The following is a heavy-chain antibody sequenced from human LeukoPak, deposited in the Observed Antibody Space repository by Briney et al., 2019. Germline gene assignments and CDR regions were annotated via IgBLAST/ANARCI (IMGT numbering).Heavy chain of an antibody. D-gene: IGHD3-3*01. J-gene: IGHJ6*03. CDR1: GFSINIGYY. CDR3: ARGTSTYYDFWSGSHYYMDV. Sequence: SETLSLTCNVSGFSINIGYYWGWIRQPPGKGLEWIGSIFHSGKTYYNSSLKSRVTISIDTSKNQFSLKLSSVTAADTAVYYCARGTSTYYDFWSGSHYYMDVWGKGTTVTVSS. CDR2: IFHSGKT. V-gene: IGHV4-38-2*02.